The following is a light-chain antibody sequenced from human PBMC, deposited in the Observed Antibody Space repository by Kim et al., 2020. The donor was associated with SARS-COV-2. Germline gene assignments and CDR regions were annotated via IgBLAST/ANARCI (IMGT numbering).Light chain of an antibody. V-gene: IGKV1D-12*01. J-gene: IGKJ4*01. CDR1: QDISSW. CDR2: EAS. Sequence: DIQMTQSPSSVSASVGDRVTITCRASQDISSWLGLYQQKPGKAPKVLIYEASNLQSGVPSRFSGSGSGADFTLTINSLQPEDFATYYCQRTHSFPLTFGGGTKVYIK. CDR3: QRTHSFPLT.